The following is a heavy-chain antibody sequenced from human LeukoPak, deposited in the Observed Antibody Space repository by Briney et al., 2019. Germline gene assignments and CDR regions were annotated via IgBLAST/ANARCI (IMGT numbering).Heavy chain of an antibody. Sequence: SETLSLTCAVSGYPISSGGYSWSSFRQPPGKGLEWIGYIYYSGSTYYNPSLKSRVTISVDTSKNQFSLKLSSVTAAETAVYYCARDSVYTGSSLDYWGQGTLVTVSS. CDR2: IYYSGST. CDR3: ARDSVYTGSSLDY. J-gene: IGHJ4*02. CDR1: GYPISSGGYS. V-gene: IGHV4-30-4*07. D-gene: IGHD1-26*01.